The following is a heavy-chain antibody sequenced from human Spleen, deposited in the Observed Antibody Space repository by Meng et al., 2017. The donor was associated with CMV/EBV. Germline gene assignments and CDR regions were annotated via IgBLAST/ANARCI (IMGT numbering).Heavy chain of an antibody. CDR3: ARDTFDP. Sequence: GESLKISCAASGFMSSRSAMSWVRQAPGTGLEWVSGISGRGGTTYYADSVKGRFTISRDNSKNTLYLQMNSLRAEYTAVYYCARDTFDPWGQGTRVTVSS. V-gene: IGHV3-23*01. J-gene: IGHJ5*02. CDR1: GFMSSRSA. CDR2: ISGRGGTT.